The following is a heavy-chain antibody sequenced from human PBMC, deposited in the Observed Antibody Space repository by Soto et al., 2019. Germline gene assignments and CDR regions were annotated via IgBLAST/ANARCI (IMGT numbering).Heavy chain of an antibody. D-gene: IGHD3-3*01. CDR3: ARDHVHSYTIFGPIRI. CDR2: ISSSGSTI. CDR1: GFTFSDYY. J-gene: IGHJ3*02. V-gene: IGHV3-11*01. Sequence: SGGSLRLSCAASGFTFSDYYMSWIRPAPGKGLEWVSYISSSGSTIYYADSVKGRFTISRDNAKNSLYLQMNSLRAEDTAVYYCARDHVHSYTIFGPIRIWGQGTMVTVSS.